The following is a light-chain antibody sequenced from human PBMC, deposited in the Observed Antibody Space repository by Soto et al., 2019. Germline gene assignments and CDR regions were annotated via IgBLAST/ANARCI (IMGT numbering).Light chain of an antibody. CDR3: QQYKSYSPT. CDR1: QSISRW. Sequence: DIQMTQSPSTLSASVGDRVTITCRAIQSISRWLAWYQQKPGKAPKLLIYDASSLESGVPSRFSGSGSGTEFTLTISSLQPDDFATDYCQQYKSYSPTFGQGTKVDIK. V-gene: IGKV1-5*01. CDR2: DAS. J-gene: IGKJ1*01.